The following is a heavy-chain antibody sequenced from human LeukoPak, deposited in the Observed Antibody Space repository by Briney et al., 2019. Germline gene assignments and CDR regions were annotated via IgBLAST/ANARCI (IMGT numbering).Heavy chain of an antibody. J-gene: IGHJ3*02. CDR1: GYTFTNYG. D-gene: IGHD1-26*01. V-gene: IGHV1-18*01. CDR3: ARDHAGRWELLHDAFDI. Sequence: ASVKVSCKASGYTFTNYGISWVRQAPGQGLEWMGWISGYNGYTNYAQKFQGRVTMTTDTSTSTAYMELRSLRSDDTAVYYCARDHAGRWELLHDAFDIWGQGTMVTVSS. CDR2: ISGYNGYT.